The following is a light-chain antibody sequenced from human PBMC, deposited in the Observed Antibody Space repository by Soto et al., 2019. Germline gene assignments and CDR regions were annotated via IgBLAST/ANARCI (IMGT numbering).Light chain of an antibody. CDR1: QNLLYSSNNKNY. V-gene: IGKV4-1*01. CDR2: WAS. Sequence: DFVMTQSPDSLAVSLGERATINCKSSQNLLYSSNNKNYFAWYQQKAGQAPKLLFSWASARESGVPDRFIGSGSGTDFTLTISSVQAEDVAVYYCQQFYSHPYTFGQGTKLQIK. CDR3: QQFYSHPYT. J-gene: IGKJ2*01.